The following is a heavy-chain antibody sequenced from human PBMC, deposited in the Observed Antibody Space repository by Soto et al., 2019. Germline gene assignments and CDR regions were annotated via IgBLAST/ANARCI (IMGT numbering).Heavy chain of an antibody. CDR2: IYYSGST. J-gene: IGHJ4*02. CDR3: ARQNWNYVFDY. D-gene: IGHD1-7*01. CDR1: GGSISSSSYY. V-gene: IGHV4-39*01. Sequence: PSETLFLTCTVSGGSISSSSYYWGWIRQPPGKGLEWIGSIYYSGSTYYNPSLKSRVTISVDTSKNQFSLKLSSVTAADTAVYYCARQNWNYVFDYWGQGTLVTVSS.